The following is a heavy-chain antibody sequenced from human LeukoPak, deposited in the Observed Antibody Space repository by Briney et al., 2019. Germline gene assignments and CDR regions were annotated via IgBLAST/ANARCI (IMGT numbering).Heavy chain of an antibody. CDR3: GKDFSYYDSSGSGPGY. CDR2: IWYDGSNK. CDR1: GFTFSSYW. Sequence: GGSLRLSCAASGFTFSSYWMHWVRQAPGRGLEWVAFIWYDGSNKYYADSVKGRFTISRDNSKNTLYLQMNSQRVEDTAVYYCGKDFSYYDSSGSGPGYWGQGTLVTVSS. D-gene: IGHD3-22*01. V-gene: IGHV3-30*02. J-gene: IGHJ4*02.